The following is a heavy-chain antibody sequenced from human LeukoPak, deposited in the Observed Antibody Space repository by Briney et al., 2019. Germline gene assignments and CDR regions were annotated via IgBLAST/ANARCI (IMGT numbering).Heavy chain of an antibody. CDR1: GFTFSNYW. V-gene: IGHV3-7*01. D-gene: IGHD3-22*01. CDR3: ARSGTTYYYDSGTRI. CDR2: IKQDGSEK. Sequence: GGSLRLSCAASGFTFSNYWMSWVRQAPGKGLEWVANIKQDGSEKYYVNSVKGRFTISRDNAKNSLYLQMNSLRAEDTAVYYCARSGTTYYYDSGTRIWGQGTMVTVSS. J-gene: IGHJ3*02.